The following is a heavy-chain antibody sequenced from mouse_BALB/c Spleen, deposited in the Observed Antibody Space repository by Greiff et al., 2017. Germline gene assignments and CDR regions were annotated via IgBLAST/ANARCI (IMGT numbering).Heavy chain of an antibody. D-gene: IGHD2-4*01. V-gene: IGHV1-20*02. CDR1: GYSFTGYF. Sequence: VQLQQSGPELVKPGASVKISCKASGYSFTGYFMNWVMQSHGKSLEWIGRINPYNGDTFYNQKFKGKATLTVDKSSSTAHMELRSLASEDSAVYYCARIYYDHYYAMDYWGQGTSVTVSS. J-gene: IGHJ4*01. CDR2: INPYNGDT. CDR3: ARIYYDHYYAMDY.